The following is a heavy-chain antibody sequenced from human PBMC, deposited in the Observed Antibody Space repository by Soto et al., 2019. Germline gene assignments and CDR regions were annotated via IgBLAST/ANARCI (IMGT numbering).Heavy chain of an antibody. J-gene: IGHJ2*01. CDR2: IKQDGSEK. CDR1: GVTFSSYW. V-gene: IGHV3-7*01. CDR3: ASSGELSSRSYWYFDL. D-gene: IGHD3-16*02. Sequence: GGSLRLSCAASGVTFSSYWMSWVRQAPGKGLEWVANIKQDGSEKYYVDSVKGRFTISRDNAKNSLYLQMNSLRAEDTAVYYCASSGELSSRSYWYFDLWGRGTLVTVSS.